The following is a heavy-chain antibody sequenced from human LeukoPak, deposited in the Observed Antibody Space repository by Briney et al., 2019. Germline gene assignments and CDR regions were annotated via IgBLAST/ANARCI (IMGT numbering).Heavy chain of an antibody. V-gene: IGHV4-59*08. D-gene: IGHD2-2*01. CDR1: GGSISSYY. CDR3: AGTSTWLSFGY. CDR2: ISYTGST. Sequence: KPSETLSLTCTVSGGSISSYYWSWIRQPPGKGLEWIGYISYTGSTNYNPFLKSRVTISIDTSNNQFSLKLSSVTAADTAVYYCAGTSTWLSFGYWGQGTLLTVSS. J-gene: IGHJ4*02.